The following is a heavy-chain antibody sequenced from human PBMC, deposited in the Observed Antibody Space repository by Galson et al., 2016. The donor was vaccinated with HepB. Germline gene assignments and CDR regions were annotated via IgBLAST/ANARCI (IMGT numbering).Heavy chain of an antibody. Sequence: SLRLSCASSGFTFRYYAMTWVRRAPGKGLEWVSDISGAGGPTHYADSVKGRFTISRDNSRDPLYLQMDRLRAADTAGYYCAKERGWYGGPNYGSWGQGTLVTVSS. CDR1: GFTFRYYA. J-gene: IGHJ5*02. D-gene: IGHD2-15*01. CDR3: AKERGWYGGPNYGS. V-gene: IGHV3-23*01. CDR2: ISGAGGPT.